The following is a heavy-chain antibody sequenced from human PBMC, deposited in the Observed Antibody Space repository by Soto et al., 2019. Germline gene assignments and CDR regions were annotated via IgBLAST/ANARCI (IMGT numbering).Heavy chain of an antibody. CDR1: GGSIISSTCY. CDR3: ARHGDFWSGSQGYNWFDP. CDR2: TYYIGIA. V-gene: IGHV4-39*01. Sequence: SETLSLTCTVSGGSIISSTCYWGWILQPPGKGLEWIGSTYYIGIANYNPSLKSRFTISVDTSKNQFSLKLSSVTAADTAVYYCARHGDFWSGSQGYNWFDPWGQGTLVTVSS. D-gene: IGHD3-3*01. J-gene: IGHJ5*02.